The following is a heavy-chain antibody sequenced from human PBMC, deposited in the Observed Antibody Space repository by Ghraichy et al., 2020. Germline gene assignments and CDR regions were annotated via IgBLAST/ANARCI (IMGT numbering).Heavy chain of an antibody. J-gene: IGHJ6*02. D-gene: IGHD6-19*01. Sequence: GGSLRLSCAASGFTFSSYAMHWVRQAPGKGLEWVAVISYDGSNKYYADSVKGRFTISRDNSKNTLYLQMNSLRAEDTAVYYCAREGHSSGWSLGYYYYGMDVWGQGTTVTVSS. CDR2: ISYDGSNK. CDR3: AREGHSSGWSLGYYYYGMDV. V-gene: IGHV3-30*04. CDR1: GFTFSSYA.